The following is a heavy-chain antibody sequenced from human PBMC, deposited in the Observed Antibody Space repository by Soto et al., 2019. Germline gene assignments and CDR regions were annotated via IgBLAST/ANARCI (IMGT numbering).Heavy chain of an antibody. CDR3: ARDEDYDSYYFDY. D-gene: IGHD3-3*01. Sequence: QVQLVESGGGVVQPGRSLRLSCAASGFTFSSYGMHWVRQAPGKGLEWVAVIWYDGSNKYYADSVKGRFTISRDNSKNTLYLQMNSLRAEDTAVYYCARDEDYDSYYFDYWGQCTLVTVSS. V-gene: IGHV3-33*01. J-gene: IGHJ4*02. CDR2: IWYDGSNK. CDR1: GFTFSSYG.